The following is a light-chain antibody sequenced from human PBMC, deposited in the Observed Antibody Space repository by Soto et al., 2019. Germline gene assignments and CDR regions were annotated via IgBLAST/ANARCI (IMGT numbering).Light chain of an antibody. CDR2: EVS. CDR3: SSYTDTIAPVL. Sequence: QSALTQPDSVSGSPGQSITISCTGTSSDIGGYNYVSWYQQHPGKAPKLLIYEVSHRPSSVSYRFSASKSGNTASLTISGLQAEDEADYYCSSYTDTIAPVLFGGGTKLTVL. J-gene: IGLJ2*01. CDR1: SSDIGGYNY. V-gene: IGLV2-14*01.